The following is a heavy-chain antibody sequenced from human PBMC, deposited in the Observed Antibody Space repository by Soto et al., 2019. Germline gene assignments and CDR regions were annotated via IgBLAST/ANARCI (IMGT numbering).Heavy chain of an antibody. CDR2: ISWNSGSI. V-gene: IGHV3-9*01. CDR3: AKDAPDYGDYVGYFDH. Sequence: EVQLVESGGGLVQPGRSLRLSCAASGFTFDDYAMHWVRQAPGKGLEWVSGISWNSGSIGYADSVKGRFTISRDNAKNSLYLQMNSLRAEDTALYYCAKDAPDYGDYVGYFDHWGQGTLVTVSS. D-gene: IGHD4-17*01. J-gene: IGHJ4*02. CDR1: GFTFDDYA.